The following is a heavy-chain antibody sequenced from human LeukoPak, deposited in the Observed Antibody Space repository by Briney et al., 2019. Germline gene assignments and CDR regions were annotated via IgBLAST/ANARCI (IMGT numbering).Heavy chain of an antibody. CDR2: ISSTSSYI. J-gene: IGHJ4*02. V-gene: IGHV3-21*01. CDR3: ARGLCGGDCYSD. D-gene: IGHD2-21*02. Sequence: KPGGSLRLSCAASGFTFSNYFMNWVRQAPGKGLEWVSAISSTSSYIYYADSVKGRFTISRDNAKNSLYLQMNSLRAEDTAAYYCARGLCGGDCYSDWGQGTLVTVSS. CDR1: GFTFSNYF.